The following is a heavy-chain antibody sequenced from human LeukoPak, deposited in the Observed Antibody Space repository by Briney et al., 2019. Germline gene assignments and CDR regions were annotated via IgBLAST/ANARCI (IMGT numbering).Heavy chain of an antibody. Sequence: PGGSLRLLCAASGFTFSSYAMHWVRQAPGKGLEWVAVISYDGSNKYYADSVKGRFTISRDNSKNTLYLQMNSLRAEDTAVYYCARDGEQWLVTYYFDYWGQGTLVTVSS. J-gene: IGHJ4*02. D-gene: IGHD6-19*01. CDR3: ARDGEQWLVTYYFDY. CDR2: ISYDGSNK. CDR1: GFTFSSYA. V-gene: IGHV3-30*04.